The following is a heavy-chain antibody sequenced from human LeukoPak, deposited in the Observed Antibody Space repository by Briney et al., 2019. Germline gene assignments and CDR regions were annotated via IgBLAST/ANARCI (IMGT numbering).Heavy chain of an antibody. CDR2: ISSSSSYI. J-gene: IGHJ4*02. D-gene: IGHD6-13*01. Sequence: KPGGSLRLSCAASGFTFSSYSMNWVRQAPGKGLEWVSSISSSSSYIYYADSVKGRFTISRDNAKNSLYLQMNSLRAEDTAVYYCARGPIAAAGIFDYWGQGTLVTVSS. CDR3: ARGPIAAAGIFDY. V-gene: IGHV3-21*01. CDR1: GFTFSSYS.